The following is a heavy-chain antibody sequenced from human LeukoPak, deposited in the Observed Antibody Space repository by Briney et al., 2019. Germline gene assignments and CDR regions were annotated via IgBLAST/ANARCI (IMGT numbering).Heavy chain of an antibody. CDR3: ARWSYGGNSDFDY. D-gene: IGHD4-23*01. V-gene: IGHV3-30-3*01. CDR2: ISYDGGNK. Sequence: PGGSLRLSCAASGFTFSSYAMHWVRQAPGKGLEWVAVISYDGGNKYYADSVKGRFTISRDNSKNTLYLQMNSLRAEDTAVYYCARWSYGGNSDFDYWGQGTLVTVSS. CDR1: GFTFSSYA. J-gene: IGHJ4*02.